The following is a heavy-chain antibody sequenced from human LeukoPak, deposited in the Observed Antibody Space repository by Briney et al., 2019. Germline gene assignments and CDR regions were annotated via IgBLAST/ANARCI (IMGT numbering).Heavy chain of an antibody. V-gene: IGHV3-21*01. Sequence: GGSLRLSCAASGFTFSDYSMNWVRQSPGKGLEWVSSISSSGNYVHYADLVKGRFTVSRDNAKNSLFLQMNSLRVEDMSVYYCARVTWIPGDYYGMDVWGQGTTVTVS. D-gene: IGHD3-16*01. CDR1: GFTFSDYS. J-gene: IGHJ6*02. CDR2: ISSSGNYV. CDR3: ARVTWIPGDYYGMDV.